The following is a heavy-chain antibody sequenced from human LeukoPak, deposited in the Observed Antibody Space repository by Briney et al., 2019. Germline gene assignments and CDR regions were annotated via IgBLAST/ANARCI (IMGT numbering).Heavy chain of an antibody. J-gene: IGHJ4*02. CDR1: GFTFSSYG. Sequence: GGSLRLSCAASGFTFSSYGMHWVRQAPGKGLEWVAFIRYDGSNKYYAESVKGRFTISRDNSKNTLYLQMNSLRAEDTAVYYCARVGYSYGYFFDYWGQGTLVTVSS. D-gene: IGHD5-18*01. V-gene: IGHV3-30*02. CDR3: ARVGYSYGYFFDY. CDR2: IRYDGSNK.